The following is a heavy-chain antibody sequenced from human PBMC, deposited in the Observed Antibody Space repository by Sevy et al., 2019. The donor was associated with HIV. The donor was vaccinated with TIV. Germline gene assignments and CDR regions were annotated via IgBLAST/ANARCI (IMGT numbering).Heavy chain of an antibody. D-gene: IGHD1-7*01. J-gene: IGHJ4*02. CDR3: ATGRTLITGTTFDY. V-gene: IGHV1-24*01. CDR2: FDPEDGET. CDR1: GYTLTELS. Sequence: ASMKVSCKVSGYTLTELSMHWVRQAPGKGLEWMGGFDPEDGETIYAQKFQGRVTMTEDTSTDTAYMELSSLRSEDTAVYYCATGRTLITGTTFDYWGQGTLVTVSS.